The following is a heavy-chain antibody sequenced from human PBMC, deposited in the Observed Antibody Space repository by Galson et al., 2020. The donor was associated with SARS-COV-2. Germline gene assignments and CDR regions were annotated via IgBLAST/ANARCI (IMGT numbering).Heavy chain of an antibody. CDR2: TYYRSKWYN. CDR3: ARDRFNRDWYYDFWSGYYEDNWFDP. V-gene: IGHV6-1*01. Sequence: SETLSLTCAISGDSVSSNSAAWNWIRQSPSRGLEWLGRTYYRSKWYNDYAVSVKSRITINPDTSKNQFSLQLNSVTPEDTAVYYCARDRFNRDWYYDFWSGYYEDNWFDPWGQGTLVTVSS. D-gene: IGHD3-3*01. CDR1: GDSVSSNSAA. J-gene: IGHJ5*02.